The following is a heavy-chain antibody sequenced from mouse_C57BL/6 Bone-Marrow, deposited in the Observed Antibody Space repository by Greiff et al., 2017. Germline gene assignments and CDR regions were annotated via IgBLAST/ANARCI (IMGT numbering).Heavy chain of an antibody. CDR2: IWRGGST. CDR1: GFSLTSYG. Sequence: QVQLQQSGPGLVQPSQSLSITCTASGFSLTSYGVHWVRQSPGTGLEWLGVIWRGGSTDYHAAFMSRLSITKDKSKGQVFFKMNSLQADETARDYWAKESNRYGMDYWGQGTSVTVSA. D-gene: IGHD2-5*01. J-gene: IGHJ4*01. CDR3: AKESNRYGMDY. V-gene: IGHV2-5*01.